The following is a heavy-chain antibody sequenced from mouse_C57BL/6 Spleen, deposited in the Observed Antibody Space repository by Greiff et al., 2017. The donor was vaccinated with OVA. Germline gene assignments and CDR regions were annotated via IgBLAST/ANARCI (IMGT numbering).Heavy chain of an antibody. CDR1: GYTFTSYT. Sequence: QVQLQQSGAELARPGASVKMSCKASGYTFTSYTMHWVKQRPGQGLEWIGYINPSSGYTKYNQKFKDKATLTADKSSSTAYMQLSSLTSEDSAVYYCARDYYGSSYVLYAMDYWGQGTSVTVSS. CDR2: INPSSGYT. V-gene: IGHV1-4*01. J-gene: IGHJ4*01. CDR3: ARDYYGSSYVLYAMDY. D-gene: IGHD1-1*01.